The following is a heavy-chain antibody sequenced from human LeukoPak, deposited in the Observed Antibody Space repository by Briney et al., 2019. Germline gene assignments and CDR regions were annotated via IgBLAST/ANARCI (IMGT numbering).Heavy chain of an antibody. CDR3: ATRYSSSWGNWFDP. Sequence: PSETLSLTCTVSGYSISSGYYWGWIRQPPGKGLEWIGSIYHSGSTYYNPSLKSRVTISVDTSKNQFSLKLSSVTAADTAVYYCATRYSSSWGNWFDPWGQRTLVTVSS. D-gene: IGHD6-13*01. CDR1: GYSISSGYY. CDR2: IYHSGST. V-gene: IGHV4-38-2*02. J-gene: IGHJ5*02.